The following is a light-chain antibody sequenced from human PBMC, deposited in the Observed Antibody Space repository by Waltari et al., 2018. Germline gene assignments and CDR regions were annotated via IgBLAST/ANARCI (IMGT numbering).Light chain of an antibody. J-gene: IGKJ4*01. Sequence: EIVLTQSPGPLSLSTGERATLPCRASQSVSSSYLAWYQQKPGQAPRLLIYGASSRATGIPDRFSGSGSGTDFTLTISRLEPEDFAVYYCQQYGSSPLLLTFGGGTKVEIK. V-gene: IGKV3-20*01. CDR1: QSVSSSY. CDR2: GAS. CDR3: QQYGSSPLLLT.